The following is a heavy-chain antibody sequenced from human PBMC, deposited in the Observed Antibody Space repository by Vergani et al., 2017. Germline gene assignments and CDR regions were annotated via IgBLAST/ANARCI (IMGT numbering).Heavy chain of an antibody. D-gene: IGHD4-23*01. CDR2: ISGSGGST. J-gene: IGHJ6*02. Sequence: EVQLLESGGGLVQPGGSLRLSCAASGFTFSSYAMSWVRQAPGKGLEWVSAISGSGGSTYYADSVKGRFTISRDNSKNTLYLQMNSLRAEDTAVYYCAKGANYGDKRSYYYYGMDVWGQGTTVTVSS. CDR3: AKGANYGDKRSYYYYGMDV. V-gene: IGHV3-23*01. CDR1: GFTFSSYA.